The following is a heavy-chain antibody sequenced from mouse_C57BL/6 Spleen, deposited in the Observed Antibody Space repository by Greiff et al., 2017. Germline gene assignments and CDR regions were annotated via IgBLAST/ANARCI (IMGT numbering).Heavy chain of an antibody. J-gene: IGHJ2*01. D-gene: IGHD3-2*02. CDR2: IYPGSGNT. CDR3: ARSDSSGYAY. Sequence: VKLMESGAELVRPGASVKLSCKASGYTFTDYYINWVKQRPGQGLEWIARIYPGSGNTYYNEKFKGKATLTAEKSSSTAYMQLSSLTSEDSAVYFCARSDSSGYAYWGQGTTLTVSS. V-gene: IGHV1-76*01. CDR1: GYTFTDYY.